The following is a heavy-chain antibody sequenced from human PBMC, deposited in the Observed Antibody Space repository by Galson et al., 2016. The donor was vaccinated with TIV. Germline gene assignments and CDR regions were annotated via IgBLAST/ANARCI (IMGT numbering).Heavy chain of an antibody. Sequence: SLRLSCAASGFTFNNYAMHWVRQAPGKGLEWVSGISGTGGTTYYADSVKGRFTISRDNSKNTLYLQMNSLRAEDTAVYYCAKRKNYGGDAFDLWGQGTLVTVSS. CDR2: ISGTGGTT. V-gene: IGHV3-23*01. J-gene: IGHJ3*01. CDR3: AKRKNYGGDAFDL. CDR1: GFTFNNYA. D-gene: IGHD4-23*01.